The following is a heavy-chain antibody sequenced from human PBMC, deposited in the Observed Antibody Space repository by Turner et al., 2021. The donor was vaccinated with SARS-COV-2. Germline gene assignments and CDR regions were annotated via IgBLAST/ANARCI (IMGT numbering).Heavy chain of an antibody. Sequence: QVQLVESGGGVVQPGRSLSLSCAASGFTFSCYGMHWVRQAPGKGLEWVAVIWYDGSNKYYTDSVKGRFTISRDNSKNTLYLQMNSLRAEDTAVYYCARDQLGVEATWFDPWGQGTLVTVSS. V-gene: IGHV3-33*01. J-gene: IGHJ5*02. CDR3: ARDQLGVEATWFDP. CDR1: GFTFSCYG. D-gene: IGHD2-8*01. CDR2: IWYDGSNK.